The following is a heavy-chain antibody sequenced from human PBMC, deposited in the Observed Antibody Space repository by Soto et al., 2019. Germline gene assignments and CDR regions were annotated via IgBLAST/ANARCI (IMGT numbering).Heavy chain of an antibody. Sequence: SETLSLTCTVSNGSISTYYWSWIRQPPGKRLERIGSIYYTGSTNYNPSLKSRVTISIDTSKNQFSLKLSSVTAADTAVYYCARDQSYYGSGGLPAYYYYYGMDVWGQGTTITVSS. CDR3: ARDQSYYGSGGLPAYYYYYGMDV. J-gene: IGHJ6*02. CDR2: IYYTGST. V-gene: IGHV4-59*12. CDR1: NGSISTYY. D-gene: IGHD3-10*01.